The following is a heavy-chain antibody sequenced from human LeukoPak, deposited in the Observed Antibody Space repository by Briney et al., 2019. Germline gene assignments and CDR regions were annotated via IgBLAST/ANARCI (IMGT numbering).Heavy chain of an antibody. J-gene: IGHJ4*02. CDR2: IYYSGST. D-gene: IGHD3-16*01. V-gene: IGHV4-39*07. Sequence: SETLSLTCTVSGGSISSSSYYWGWIRQPPGKGLEWIGSIYYSGSTYYNPSLKSRVTISVDTSKNQFSLKLSSVTAADTAVYYCARGGGYDYVWGSYNYWGQGTLVTVSS. CDR3: ARGGGYDYVWGSYNY. CDR1: GGSISSSSYY.